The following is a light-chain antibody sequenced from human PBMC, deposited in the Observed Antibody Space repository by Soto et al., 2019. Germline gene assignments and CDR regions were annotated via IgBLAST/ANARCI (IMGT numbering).Light chain of an antibody. Sequence: IVMTQSPATLSVSPGERATLSCRAGQTIYSNVAWYQQRPGQAPRLLIYRASTRATGVPARFSGSGSGADFTLTISRLEPEDFAVYYCHQYGTAPITFGQGTRLEIK. CDR2: RAS. CDR3: HQYGTAPIT. V-gene: IGKV3-15*01. J-gene: IGKJ5*01. CDR1: QTIYSN.